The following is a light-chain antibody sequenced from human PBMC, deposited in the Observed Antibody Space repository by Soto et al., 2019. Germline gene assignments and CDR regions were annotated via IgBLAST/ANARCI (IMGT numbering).Light chain of an antibody. CDR2: EVN. CDR1: SSDVGSYDR. V-gene: IGLV2-18*02. CDR3: SSFTTSSTWV. J-gene: IGLJ3*02. Sequence: QSALTQPPSVSGSPGQSVTISCTGTSSDVGSYDRVSWYQQPPGTAPKLLVYEVNNRPSGVPHRFSGSKSGNTASLTISGLQAEDEADYYCSSFTTSSTWVFGGGTKLTVL.